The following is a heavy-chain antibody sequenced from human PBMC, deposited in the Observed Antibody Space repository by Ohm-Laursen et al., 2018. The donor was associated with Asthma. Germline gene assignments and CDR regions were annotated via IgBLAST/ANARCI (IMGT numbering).Heavy chain of an antibody. CDR2: IIPIFGTA. D-gene: IGHD5-18*01. Sequence: GPSVKVSCKASGGTFSSYDISWVRQAPGQGLEWMGGIIPIFGTANYAQKFQGRVTITADESTSTAYMELSSLRSEDTAVYYCARAPDTAMVSDYYYGMDVWGQGTTVTVSS. J-gene: IGHJ6*02. V-gene: IGHV1-69*13. CDR3: ARAPDTAMVSDYYYGMDV. CDR1: GGTFSSYD.